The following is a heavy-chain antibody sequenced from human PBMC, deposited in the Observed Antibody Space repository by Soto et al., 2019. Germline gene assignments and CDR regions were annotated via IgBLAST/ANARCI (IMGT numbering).Heavy chain of an antibody. J-gene: IGHJ5*02. CDR1: GDSVSSNSAA. V-gene: IGHV6-1*01. CDR2: TYFRSKWYN. CDR3: ASYVVRGVITPTDDWFDP. Sequence: PSQTLSLTCAISGDSVSSNSAAWNWIRQSPSRGLEWLGRTYFRSKWYNDYAVSVKSRVTISVDTSKNQFSLKLSSVTAADTAVYYCASYVVRGVITPTDDWFDPWGQGTLVTVSS. D-gene: IGHD3-10*01.